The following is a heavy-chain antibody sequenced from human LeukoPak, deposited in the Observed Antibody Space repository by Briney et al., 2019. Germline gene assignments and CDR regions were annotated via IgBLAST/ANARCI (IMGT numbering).Heavy chain of an antibody. CDR2: ISSSSYI. D-gene: IGHD2-15*01. CDR3: ARSVVVVAATPMDV. CDR1: GFTFSSYS. J-gene: IGHJ6*03. Sequence: GGSLRLSCAASGFTFSSYSMNWVRQAPGKGLEWVSSISSSSYIYYADSVKGRFTISRDNAKNPLYLQMNSLRAEDTAVYYCARSVVVVAATPMDVWGKGTTVTVSS. V-gene: IGHV3-21*01.